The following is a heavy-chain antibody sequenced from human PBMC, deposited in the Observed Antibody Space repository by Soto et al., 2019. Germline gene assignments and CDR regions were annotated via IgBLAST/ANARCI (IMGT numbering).Heavy chain of an antibody. CDR1: GFTFSSCE. CDR3: ATGLRRYSYGPEY. D-gene: IGHD3-16*01. CDR2: ISNTGNTI. J-gene: IGHJ4*02. V-gene: IGHV3-48*03. Sequence: EVQLVESGGGLVQPGGSLRLSCAASGFTFSSCEMNWVRQAPGKGLEWVSYISNTGNTIFYADSVRGRFTISRDNAKKSLFLQMSSLRAEDTAVYYCATGLRRYSYGPEYWGQGTLVTVSS.